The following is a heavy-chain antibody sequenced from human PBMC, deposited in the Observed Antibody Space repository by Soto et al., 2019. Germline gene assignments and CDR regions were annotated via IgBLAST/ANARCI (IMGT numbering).Heavy chain of an antibody. Sequence: GESLKISCKGSGYSFTSYWISWVRQMPGKGLEWMGRIDPSDSYTNYSPSFQGHVTISVDKSISTAYLQWSSLKASDTAMYYCASQKVTIEQYFYGVDVWGQGTTVTVSS. CDR3: ASQKVTIEQYFYGVDV. V-gene: IGHV5-10-1*01. CDR2: IDPSDSYT. J-gene: IGHJ6*02. D-gene: IGHD4-17*01. CDR1: GYSFTSYW.